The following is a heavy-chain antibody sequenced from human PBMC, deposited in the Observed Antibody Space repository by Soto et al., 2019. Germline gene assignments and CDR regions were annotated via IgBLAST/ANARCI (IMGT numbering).Heavy chain of an antibody. D-gene: IGHD3-3*01. CDR3: ARDRKLRLRCLEWSAQYYYGMDV. CDR2: INPNSGGT. CDR1: GYTFTGYY. Sequence: ASVKVSCKASGYTFTGYYMHWVRQAPGQGLEWMGWINPNSGGTNYAQKFQGWVTMTRDTSISTAYMELSRLRSDDTAVYYCARDRKLRLRCLEWSAQYYYGMDVWGQGTTVTVSS. V-gene: IGHV1-2*04. J-gene: IGHJ6*02.